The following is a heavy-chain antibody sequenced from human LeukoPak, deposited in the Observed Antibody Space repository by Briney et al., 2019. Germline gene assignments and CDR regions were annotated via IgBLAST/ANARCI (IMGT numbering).Heavy chain of an antibody. V-gene: IGHV3-33*06. Sequence: GGSLRLSCVASGFSFSGYGMHSVRQAPGKGLEWVALIWYDGSNKYYADSVKGRFIISRDNSKNTLYLQMNSLRGEDTAVYYCAKDEAAAGTEGWDYWGQGTLVTVSS. CDR3: AKDEAAAGTEGWDY. CDR1: GFSFSGYG. D-gene: IGHD6-13*01. CDR2: IWYDGSNK. J-gene: IGHJ4*02.